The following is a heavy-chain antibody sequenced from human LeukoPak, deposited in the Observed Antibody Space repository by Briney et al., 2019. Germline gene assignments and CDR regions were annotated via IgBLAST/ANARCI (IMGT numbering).Heavy chain of an antibody. CDR2: INPNSGGT. CDR1: GYTFTGYY. D-gene: IGHD1-26*01. J-gene: IGHJ4*02. V-gene: IGHV1-2*02. Sequence: VASVKVSCKTSGYTFTGYYMHWVRQAPGQGLEWMGWINPNSGGTNYAQIFQGRVTMTRDTSISTAYMELRGLRSDDTAVYFCQTGGSYHHEYWGQGTLVTVSS. CDR3: QTGGSYHHEY.